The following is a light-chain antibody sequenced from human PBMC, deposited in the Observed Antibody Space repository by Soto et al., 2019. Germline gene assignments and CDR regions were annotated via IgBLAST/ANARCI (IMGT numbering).Light chain of an antibody. CDR1: SNVIGGYNY. Sequence: QSVLTQPRSVSGSPGQSVTISCTGTSNVIGGYNYVSWYQQHPGKAPKLMIYTVTKRPSGVPDRFSGSKSDNTASLTISGLQADDEADYYCCSYAGSSSYVFGTGTKVTVL. CDR3: CSYAGSSSYV. V-gene: IGLV2-11*01. J-gene: IGLJ1*01. CDR2: TVT.